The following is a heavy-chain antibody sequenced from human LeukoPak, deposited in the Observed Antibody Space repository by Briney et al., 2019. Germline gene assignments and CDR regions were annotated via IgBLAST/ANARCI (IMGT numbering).Heavy chain of an antibody. Sequence: SGTLSLTCAVSGGSISSYYWSWIRQAPGKGLEWIGYIYSSGGTNYTHSLKNRVTISVDASKNQFYLKLSSVTAADTAVYYCARGYYGAGWFDPWGKGTLVTVSS. CDR1: GGSISSYY. D-gene: IGHD4-17*01. J-gene: IGHJ5*02. CDR2: IYSSGGT. V-gene: IGHV4-4*09. CDR3: ARGYYGAGWFDP.